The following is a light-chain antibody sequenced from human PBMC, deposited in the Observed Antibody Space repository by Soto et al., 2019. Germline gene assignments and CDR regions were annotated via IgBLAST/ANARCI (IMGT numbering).Light chain of an antibody. Sequence: QSVLTQPPSVSGSPGQSVTISCTGTSSDVGGYNRVSWYQQPPGKAPKLLIYDVSKRPSGGSTRFSGSKSGNTASLPISGLQAEDEPDYYCTSYATGSAYVFGPGTKLTVL. V-gene: IGLV2-18*02. CDR3: TSYATGSAYV. CDR2: DVS. CDR1: SSDVGGYNR. J-gene: IGLJ1*01.